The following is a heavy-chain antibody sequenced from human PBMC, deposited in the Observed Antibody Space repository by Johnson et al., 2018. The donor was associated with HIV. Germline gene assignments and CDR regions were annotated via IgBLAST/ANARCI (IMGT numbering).Heavy chain of an antibody. J-gene: IGHJ3*02. CDR3: ARAHDAFDI. Sequence: QVQLVESGGGLVKPGGSLRLSCAASGFTFSSYAMHWVRQAPGKGLEWVAVISYDGSNKYYADSVKGRFTISRDNSKNTLYLQMNSLRAEDTAVYYCARAHDAFDIWGQGTMVTVSS. V-gene: IGHV3-30*04. CDR1: GFTFSSYA. CDR2: ISYDGSNK.